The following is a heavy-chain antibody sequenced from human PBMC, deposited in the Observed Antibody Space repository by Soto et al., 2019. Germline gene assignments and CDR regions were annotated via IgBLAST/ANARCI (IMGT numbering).Heavy chain of an antibody. CDR2: IYYSGST. D-gene: IGHD2-8*02. Sequence: QVQLQESGPGLVKPSQTLSLTCTVSGGSITSGDYYWTWVRQHPGKGLEWIGYIYYSGSTYYNPSLESRVTISLDTSKSQFSLKLTSVTAADTAVYYCARGPYTGNAIDFWGQGTLVSVSS. CDR1: GGSITSGDYY. J-gene: IGHJ4*02. V-gene: IGHV4-31*03. CDR3: ARGPYTGNAIDF.